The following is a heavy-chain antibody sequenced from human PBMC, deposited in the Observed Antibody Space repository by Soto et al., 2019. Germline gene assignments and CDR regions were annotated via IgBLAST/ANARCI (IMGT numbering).Heavy chain of an antibody. J-gene: IGHJ6*04. D-gene: IGHD4-4*01. CDR1: GYTFTSYA. Sequence: ASVKVSCKASGYTFTSYAMHWVRQAPGQRLEWMGWINAGNGNTKYSQKFQGRVTITRDTSASTAYMELSSLRSEDTAVYYCAISYRTYALIDYYYSGMAVRGKGTTVPVSS. CDR2: INAGNGNT. V-gene: IGHV1-3*01. CDR3: AISYRTYALIDYYYSGMAV.